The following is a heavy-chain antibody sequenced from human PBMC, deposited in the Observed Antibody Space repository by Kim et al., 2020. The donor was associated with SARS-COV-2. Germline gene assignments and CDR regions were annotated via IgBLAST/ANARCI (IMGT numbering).Heavy chain of an antibody. CDR3: AREPHSSGYFDGLNAFDI. J-gene: IGHJ3*02. V-gene: IGHV4-39*06. D-gene: IGHD3-22*01. Sequence: SRVTISVDTSKNQFPLKLSSVTAADTAVYYCAREPHSSGYFDGLNAFDIWGQGTMVTVSS.